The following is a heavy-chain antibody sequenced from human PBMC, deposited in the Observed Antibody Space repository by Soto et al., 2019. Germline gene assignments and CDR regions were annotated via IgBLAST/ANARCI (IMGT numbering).Heavy chain of an antibody. V-gene: IGHV3-33*01. CDR1: GFTFSSYG. CDR2: IWYDGSNK. Sequence: QVQLVESGGGVVQPGRSLRLSCAASGFTFSSYGMHWVRQAPGEGLEWVAVIWYDGSNKYYADSVKGRFTISRDNSKNTLYLQMNSLRAEDTAVYYCARGLGIAANWFDPWGQGTLVTVSS. D-gene: IGHD6-13*01. CDR3: ARGLGIAANWFDP. J-gene: IGHJ5*02.